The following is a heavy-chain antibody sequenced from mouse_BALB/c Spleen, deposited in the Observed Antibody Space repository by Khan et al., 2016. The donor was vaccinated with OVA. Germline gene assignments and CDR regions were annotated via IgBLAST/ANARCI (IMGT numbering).Heavy chain of an antibody. Sequence: SGPGLVKPSQSLSLTCTVTGYSITSDYAWNWIRQFPGNKLEWLGYISYSGNTKYNPSLKSRISVTRDTSKNQFFLQLNSVTTEDSATDYCARVSGGDFDYWGQGTTLTVSS. CDR1: GYSITSDYA. D-gene: IGHD4-1*01. CDR2: ISYSGNT. V-gene: IGHV3-2*02. CDR3: ARVSGGDFDY. J-gene: IGHJ2*01.